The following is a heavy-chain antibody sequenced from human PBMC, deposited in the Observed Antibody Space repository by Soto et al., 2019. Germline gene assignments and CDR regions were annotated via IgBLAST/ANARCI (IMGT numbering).Heavy chain of an antibody. CDR2: INMDGSST. V-gene: IGHV3-74*01. CDR3: ARGPRGLYGNDY. D-gene: IGHD4-4*01. Sequence: GGSLRLSCAASGFTFSSDWMHWVRQAAGKGLVWVSRINMDGSSTNYADSVKGRFTISRDNAKNTLYLQMNSLRADGTAVYYCARGPRGLYGNDYWGQGALVTVSS. J-gene: IGHJ4*02. CDR1: GFTFSSDW.